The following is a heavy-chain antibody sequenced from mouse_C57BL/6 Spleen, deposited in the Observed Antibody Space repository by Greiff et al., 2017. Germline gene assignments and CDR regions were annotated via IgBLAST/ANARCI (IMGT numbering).Heavy chain of an antibody. CDR2: FHPYNDDT. CDR1: GYTFTTYP. J-gene: IGHJ4*01. CDR3: ARKDDYDDAMDY. Sequence: VKLVESGAELVKPGASVKMSCKASGYTFTTYPIEWMKQNHGKSLEWIGNFHPYNDDTKYNEKFKGKATLTVEKSSSTVYLELSRLTSDDSAVYYCARKDDYDDAMDYWGQGTSVTVSS. V-gene: IGHV1-47*01. D-gene: IGHD2-4*01.